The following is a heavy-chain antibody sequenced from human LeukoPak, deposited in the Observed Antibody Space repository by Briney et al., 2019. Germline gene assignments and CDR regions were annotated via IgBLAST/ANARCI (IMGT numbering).Heavy chain of an antibody. V-gene: IGHV3-7*01. D-gene: IGHD3-9*01. Sequence: PGGSLRLSCAASGFTFSSYWMSWVRQAPGKGLEWVANIKQDGSEKYYVDSVKGRFTISRDNAKNSLDLKMNSLRAEDTAVYYCARDIDILTGYDYYYYMDVWGKGTTVTVSS. J-gene: IGHJ6*03. CDR1: GFTFSSYW. CDR3: ARDIDILTGYDYYYYMDV. CDR2: IKQDGSEK.